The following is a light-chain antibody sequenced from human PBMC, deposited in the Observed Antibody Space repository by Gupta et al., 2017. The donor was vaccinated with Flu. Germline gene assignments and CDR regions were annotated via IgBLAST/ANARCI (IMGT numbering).Light chain of an antibody. V-gene: IGKV1-39*01. CDR1: EYMSKY. J-gene: IGKJ1*01. CDR2: AAS. Sequence: PSSLAASVGDRVTITCRASEYMSKYLNWFKQKPGKAPEPLIYAASNLQSGVPSRFSGAESGTEFTLNISSLQPEDFATYYCRQSDSSPWTFGQGTRVEIK. CDR3: RQSDSSPWT.